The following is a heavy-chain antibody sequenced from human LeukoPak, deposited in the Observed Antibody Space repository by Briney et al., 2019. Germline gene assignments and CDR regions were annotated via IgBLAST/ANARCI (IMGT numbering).Heavy chain of an antibody. Sequence: PSETLSLTCTVSGGSISGSYWSWIRQPTGKGLEWIGYIYYSGTTNYNPSLKSRVNISVDTSKKQFSLKLSSVTAADTAVYYCARLPTDSSSDHYWGQGTLVTVSS. CDR2: IYYSGTT. CDR1: GGSISGSY. D-gene: IGHD6-6*01. J-gene: IGHJ4*02. CDR3: ARLPTDSSSDHY. V-gene: IGHV4-59*08.